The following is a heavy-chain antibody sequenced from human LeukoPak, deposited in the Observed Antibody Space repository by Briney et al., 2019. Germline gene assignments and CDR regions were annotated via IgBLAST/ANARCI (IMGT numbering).Heavy chain of an antibody. J-gene: IGHJ5*02. V-gene: IGHV3-49*03. CDR3: TRDLSLNWFDP. CDR2: IRSKAYGGTT. CDR1: GFTFGDYA. Sequence: QPGRSLRLSCTASGFTFGDYAMSWFRQVPGKGLEWVGLIRSKAYGGTTEYAASVKGRFTISRDDSKSIAYLQMNSLKTEDTGVYYCTRDLSLNWFDPWGQGTLVTVSS.